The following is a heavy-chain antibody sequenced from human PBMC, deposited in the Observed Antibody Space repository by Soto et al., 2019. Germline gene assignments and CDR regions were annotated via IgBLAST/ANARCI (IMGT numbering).Heavy chain of an antibody. CDR3: ARESEDLTSNFDY. V-gene: IGHV3-21*06. CDR1: GFTFTRYI. J-gene: IGHJ4*02. CDR2: ISSTTNYI. Sequence: GGSLRVSCAASGFTFTRYIMNWVRQAPGKGLEWVSSISSTTNYIYYGDSMKGRFTISRDNAKNSLYLEMNSLRAEDTAVYYCARESEDLTSNFDYCGQRTLVTVSS.